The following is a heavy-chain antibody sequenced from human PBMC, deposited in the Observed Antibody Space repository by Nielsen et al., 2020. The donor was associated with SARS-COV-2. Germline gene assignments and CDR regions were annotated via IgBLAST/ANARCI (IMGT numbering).Heavy chain of an antibody. D-gene: IGHD6-13*01. V-gene: IGHV3-73*01. CDR1: GFTFGDAI. CDR3: KQDYDMDV. CDR2: ISSKTNNYET. J-gene: IGHJ6*02. Sequence: GESLKISCAASGFTFGDAIIHWVRQASGKGLEWVGRISSKTNNYETSYAASVKGRFTISRDESKNMAYLQMSRLKTEDTAGYYCKQDYDMDVWGQGTTVTVS.